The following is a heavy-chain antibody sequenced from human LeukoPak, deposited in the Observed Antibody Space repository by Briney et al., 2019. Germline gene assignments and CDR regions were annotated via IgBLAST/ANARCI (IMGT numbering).Heavy chain of an antibody. D-gene: IGHD4-23*01. J-gene: IGHJ4*02. CDR3: ARFNDYGGNGPLTFFDY. V-gene: IGHV3-21*01. Sequence: GALRLSCAASGFTFSSYSINWVRQAPGKGLEWVSFISSSSSYIYYADSVKGRFTISRDNAKNSLYLQMNSLRAEDTAVYYCARFNDYGGNGPLTFFDYWGQGTLVTVSS. CDR1: GFTFSSYS. CDR2: ISSSSSYI.